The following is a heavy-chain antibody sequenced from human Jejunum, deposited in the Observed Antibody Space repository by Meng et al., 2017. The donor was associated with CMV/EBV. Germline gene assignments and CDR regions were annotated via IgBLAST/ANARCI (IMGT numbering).Heavy chain of an antibody. V-gene: IGHV4-59*13. J-gene: IGHJ4*01. Sequence: QVQLHESGLGLVKPSDXLSLTCTVSGGSISTYYWSWIRQPPGKGLEWIGYISYSGSTRYNPSLKSRVTISLDTSKNQFSLKLNSVTAADTAVYYCARAGGGYDYWSPGTLVTVSS. CDR2: ISYSGST. CDR3: ARAGGGYDY. D-gene: IGHD5-12*01. CDR1: GGSISTYY.